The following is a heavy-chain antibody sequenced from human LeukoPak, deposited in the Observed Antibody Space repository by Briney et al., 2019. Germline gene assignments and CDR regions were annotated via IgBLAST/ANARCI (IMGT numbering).Heavy chain of an antibody. CDR1: GYTFTTYY. V-gene: IGHV1-2*02. J-gene: IGHJ4*02. CDR2: INPNNGGT. D-gene: IGHD6-13*01. CDR3: ARGSSSWYSDY. Sequence: ASVKVSCKASGYTFTTYYMHWVRQAPGQGLEWMGWINPNNGGTTYAQKFQGRVTMTRDTSISTTYMELSRLTSDDTAVYYCARGSSSWYSDYWGQGTLDTVSS.